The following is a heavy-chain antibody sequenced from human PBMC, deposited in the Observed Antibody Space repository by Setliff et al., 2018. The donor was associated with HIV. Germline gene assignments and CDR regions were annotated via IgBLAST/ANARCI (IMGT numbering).Heavy chain of an antibody. J-gene: IGHJ4*02. Sequence: SETLSLTCTVSGGSISSGSYYWSWIRQPAGKGLEWIGHIYTSGSTNYNPSLKSRVTISVDTSKNQFSLKLSSVTAADTAVYYCAATAMDYYFDYWGQGTLVTVSS. V-gene: IGHV4-61*09. CDR3: AATAMDYYFDY. D-gene: IGHD5-18*01. CDR1: GGSISSGSYY. CDR2: IYTSGST.